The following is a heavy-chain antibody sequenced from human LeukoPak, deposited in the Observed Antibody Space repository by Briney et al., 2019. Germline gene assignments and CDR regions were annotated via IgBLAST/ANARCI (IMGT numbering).Heavy chain of an antibody. D-gene: IGHD3-10*01. J-gene: IGHJ5*02. Sequence: GASVKVSCKASGYTFTSYDINWVRQATGQGLEWMGWMNPNSGNTGYAQKFQGRVTITRNTSISTAYMELSSLRSEDTAVYYCARGKGGSGSHVNWYDPWGQGTLVTVSS. CDR2: MNPNSGNT. CDR3: ARGKGGSGSHVNWYDP. V-gene: IGHV1-8*03. CDR1: GYTFTSYD.